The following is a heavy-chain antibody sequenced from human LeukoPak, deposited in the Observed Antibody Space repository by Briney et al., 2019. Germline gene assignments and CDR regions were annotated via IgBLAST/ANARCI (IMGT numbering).Heavy chain of an antibody. V-gene: IGHV1-69*13. Sequence: SVKVSCKASGGTFSSYAISWVRLAPGQGLEWMGGIIPIFGTANYAQKFQGRVTITADESTSTAYMELSSLRSEDTAVYYCAKTLGYCSSTSCSNLNWFDPWGQGTLVTVSS. CDR1: GGTFSSYA. D-gene: IGHD2-2*01. CDR2: IIPIFGTA. CDR3: AKTLGYCSSTSCSNLNWFDP. J-gene: IGHJ5*02.